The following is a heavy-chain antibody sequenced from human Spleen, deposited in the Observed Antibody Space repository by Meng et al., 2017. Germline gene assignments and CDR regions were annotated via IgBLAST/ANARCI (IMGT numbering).Heavy chain of an antibody. Sequence: GESLKISCAASGFTFDDYAMHWVRQAPGKGLEWVSLISWDGGSTYYADSVKGRFTISRDNSKNSLYLQMNSLRAEDTALYYCAKDMLRSIAVAGTLLFLGAFDIWGQGTMVTVSS. D-gene: IGHD6-19*01. V-gene: IGHV3-43D*03. J-gene: IGHJ3*02. CDR1: GFTFDDYA. CDR2: ISWDGGST. CDR3: AKDMLRSIAVAGTLLFLGAFDI.